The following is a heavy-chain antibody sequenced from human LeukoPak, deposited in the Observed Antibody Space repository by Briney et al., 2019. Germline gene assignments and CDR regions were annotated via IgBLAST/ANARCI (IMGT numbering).Heavy chain of an antibody. J-gene: IGHJ6*02. CDR1: GGSISSYS. D-gene: IGHD1-26*01. CDR2: IYHSGST. CDR3: ARGATYYYGMDV. Sequence: SETLSLTCTVSGGSISSYSWSWIRQPPGKGLEWIGYIYHSGSTYYNPSLKSRVTISVDRSKNQFSLKLSSVTAADTAVYYCARGATYYYGMDVWGQGTTVTVSS. V-gene: IGHV4-30-2*01.